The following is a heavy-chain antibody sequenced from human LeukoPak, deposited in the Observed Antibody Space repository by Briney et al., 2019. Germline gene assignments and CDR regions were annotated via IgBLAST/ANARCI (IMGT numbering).Heavy chain of an antibody. CDR2: ISSRSSTI. J-gene: IGHJ4*02. CDR1: GFTFSTYP. D-gene: IGHD2-21*01. V-gene: IGHV3-48*01. Sequence: GGSLRLSCAASGFTFSTYPMNWVRQAPGKGLEWVSYISSRSSTIYYADSVKGRFTISRDNAKNSLYLQMNSLRAEDTAVYYCARPAADCGGDCYWAFDYWGQGTLVTVSS. CDR3: ARPAADCGGDCYWAFDY.